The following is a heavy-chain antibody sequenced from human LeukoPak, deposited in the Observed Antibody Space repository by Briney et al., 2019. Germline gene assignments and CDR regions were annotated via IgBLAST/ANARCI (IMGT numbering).Heavy chain of an antibody. J-gene: IGHJ6*03. CDR2: INTNTGNP. D-gene: IGHD3-10*01. CDR3: AREKLGPTDYYYYMDV. V-gene: IGHV7-4-1*02. CDR1: GYTFTSYG. Sequence: ASVKVSYKASGYTFTSYGISWVRQAPGQGLEWMGWINTNTGNPTYAQGFTGRFVFSLDTSVSTAYLQISSLKAEDTAVYYCAREKLGPTDYYYYMDVWGKGTTVTVSS.